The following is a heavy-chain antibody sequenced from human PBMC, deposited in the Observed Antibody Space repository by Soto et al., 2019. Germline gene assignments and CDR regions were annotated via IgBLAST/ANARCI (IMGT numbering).Heavy chain of an antibody. CDR1: GYTFTSYD. CDR3: ARDHSSGWYVPYYYYGMDV. V-gene: IGHV1-8*01. CDR2: MNPNSGNT. D-gene: IGHD6-19*01. J-gene: IGHJ6*02. Sequence: QVQLVQSGAEVKKPGASVKVSCKASGYTFTSYDINWVRQATGQVLEWMGWMNPNSGNTGYAQKFQGRVTMTSNNYISTAYRELSSLRSEDTAVYYCARDHSSGWYVPYYYYGMDVWVQGTTVTVSS.